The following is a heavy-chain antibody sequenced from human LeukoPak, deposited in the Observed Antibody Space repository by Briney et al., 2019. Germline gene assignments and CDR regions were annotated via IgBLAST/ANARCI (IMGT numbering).Heavy chain of an antibody. V-gene: IGHV4-34*01. CDR3: ARGGRYYDSSGYYRQKQRYYFDY. Sequence: SETLSLTCAVYGGSFSGYYWSWIRQPPGKGLEWIGEINHSGSTNYNPSLKSRVTISVDTSKNQFSLKLSSVTAADTAVYYCARGGRYYDSSGYYRQKQRYYFDYWGQGTLVTVSS. D-gene: IGHD3-22*01. CDR1: GGSFSGYY. CDR2: INHSGST. J-gene: IGHJ4*02.